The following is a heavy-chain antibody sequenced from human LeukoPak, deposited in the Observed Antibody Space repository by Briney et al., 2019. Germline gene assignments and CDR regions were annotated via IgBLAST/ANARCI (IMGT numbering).Heavy chain of an antibody. CDR3: AREGSSFDAFDI. CDR1: GGSLSGYY. CDR2: IYYSGST. Sequence: MPSETLSLTCGVNGGSLSGYYWSWIRQPPGKGLEWIGYIYYSGSTNYNPSLKNRVTISVDTSKNQFSLKLSSVTAADTAVYYCAREGSSFDAFDIWGQGTMVTVSS. V-gene: IGHV4-59*01. J-gene: IGHJ3*02.